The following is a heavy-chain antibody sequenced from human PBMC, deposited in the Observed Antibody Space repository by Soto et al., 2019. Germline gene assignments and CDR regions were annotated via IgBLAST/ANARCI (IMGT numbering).Heavy chain of an antibody. Sequence: GGSLRLSCAASGFTFSSYSMNWVRQAPGKGLEWVSSISSSSSYIYYADSVKGRFTISRDNAKNSLYLQMNSLRAEDTAVYYCARDGDYGDLGDAFDIWGQGTMVTVSS. V-gene: IGHV3-21*01. CDR1: GFTFSSYS. D-gene: IGHD4-17*01. CDR3: ARDGDYGDLGDAFDI. J-gene: IGHJ3*02. CDR2: ISSSSSYI.